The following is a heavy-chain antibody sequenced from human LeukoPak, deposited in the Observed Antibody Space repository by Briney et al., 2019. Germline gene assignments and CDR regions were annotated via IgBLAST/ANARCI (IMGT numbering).Heavy chain of an antibody. CDR2: ISYDGNHI. Sequence: PGGSLRLSCAASGFTFSSYAMHWVRQAPGKGLEWVAVISYDGNHIFYADSVKGRFTISRDNSKNTLYLQMNSLTTEDTAVYYCARWIDYWGQGTLVTVSS. V-gene: IGHV3-30*04. CDR1: GFTFSSYA. J-gene: IGHJ4*02. CDR3: ARWIDY.